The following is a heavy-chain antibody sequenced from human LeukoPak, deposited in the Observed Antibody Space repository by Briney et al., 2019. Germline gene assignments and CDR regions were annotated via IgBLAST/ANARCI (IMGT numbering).Heavy chain of an antibody. CDR1: GFTVSSNY. CDR2: IYSGGST. Sequence: GGSLRLSCAASGFTVSSNYMSWVRQAPGKGLEWVSVIYSGGSTYYADSVKGRFTISRDNSKNTLYLQMNSLRAEDTAVYYCARDSRITMVRGAPGVWGKGTTVTVSS. J-gene: IGHJ6*04. D-gene: IGHD3-10*01. CDR3: ARDSRITMVRGAPGV. V-gene: IGHV3-66*02.